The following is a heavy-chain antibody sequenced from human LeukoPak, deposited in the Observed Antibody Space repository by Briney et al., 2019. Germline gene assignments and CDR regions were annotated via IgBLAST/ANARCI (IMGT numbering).Heavy chain of an antibody. J-gene: IGHJ4*02. CDR2: INPSGGST. CDR3: ARGGGYYDSSGLFDY. V-gene: IGHV1-46*01. D-gene: IGHD3-22*01. Sequence: ASVKVSCKASGYTFTSYYMHWVRQAPGQGLGWMGIINPSGGSTSYAQKFQGRVTMTRDTSTSTVYMELSSLRSEDTAVYYCARGGGYYDSSGLFDYWGQGTLVTVSS. CDR1: GYTFTSYY.